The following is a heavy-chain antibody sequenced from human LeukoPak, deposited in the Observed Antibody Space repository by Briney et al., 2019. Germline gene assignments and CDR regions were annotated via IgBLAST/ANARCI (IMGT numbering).Heavy chain of an antibody. D-gene: IGHD6-19*01. CDR1: GYTFTSYY. CDR3: ARGDGSGWYGYYYYGMDV. Sequence: ASVKVSCKASGYTFTSYYMHWVRQAPGQGLEWMGIINPSGGSTSYAQKFQGRVTMTRGTSTSTVYMELSSLRSEDTAVYYCARGDGSGWYGYYYYGMDVWGQGTTVTVSS. V-gene: IGHV1-46*01. CDR2: INPSGGST. J-gene: IGHJ6*02.